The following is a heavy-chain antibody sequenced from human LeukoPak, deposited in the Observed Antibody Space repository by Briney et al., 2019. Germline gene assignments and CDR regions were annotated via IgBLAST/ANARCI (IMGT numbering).Heavy chain of an antibody. J-gene: IGHJ4*02. CDR2: INTDGSST. CDR1: GFTFSSYW. CDR3: ASSRRVGDFWSGYYHGEFDY. V-gene: IGHV3-74*01. D-gene: IGHD3-3*01. Sequence: GGSLRLSCAASGFTFSSYWMHWVRQAPGKGLVWVSRINTDGSSTSYADSVKGRFTISRDNAKNTLYLQMNSLRAEDTAVYYCASSRRVGDFWSGYYHGEFDYWGQGTLVTVSS.